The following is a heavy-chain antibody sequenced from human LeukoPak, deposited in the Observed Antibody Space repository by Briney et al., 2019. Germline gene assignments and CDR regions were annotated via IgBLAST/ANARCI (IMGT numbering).Heavy chain of an antibody. CDR3: AREPLVVVAATLFGVSQIEYSYGEFDY. CDR2: INPSGGST. CDR1: GYTFTSYY. Sequence: GASVKVSCKASGYTFTSYYMHWVRQAPGQELEWMGIINPSGGSTSYAQKFQGRVTITADESTSTAYMELSSLRSEDTAVYYCAREPLVVVAATLFGVSQIEYSYGEFDYWGQGTLVTVSS. J-gene: IGHJ4*02. V-gene: IGHV1-46*01. D-gene: IGHD2-15*01.